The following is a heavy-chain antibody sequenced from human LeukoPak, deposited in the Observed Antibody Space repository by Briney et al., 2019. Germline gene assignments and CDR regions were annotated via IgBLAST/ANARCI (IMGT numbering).Heavy chain of an antibody. CDR3: ATKREVAAAGYNWFDP. D-gene: IGHD6-13*01. V-gene: IGHV4-4*02. CDR1: GGSISSSNW. J-gene: IGHJ5*02. Sequence: SGTLSLTCAVSGGSISSSNWWSWVRQPPGMGLEWVGEIYHSGSTNYNPSLKSRVTISVDKSKNQFSLKLSSVTAADTAVYYCATKREVAAAGYNWFDPWGQGTLVTVSS. CDR2: IYHSGST.